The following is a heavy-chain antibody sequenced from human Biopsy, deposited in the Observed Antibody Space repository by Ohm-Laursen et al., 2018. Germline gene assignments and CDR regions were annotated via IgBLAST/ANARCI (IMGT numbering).Heavy chain of an antibody. CDR2: IYYSVMT. J-gene: IGHJ6*02. CDR3: ARDSGILNYGNFKYYHYYGMDV. CDR1: GDSVTKYY. V-gene: IGHV4-59*02. D-gene: IGHD4-11*01. Sequence: TLSLTWTVSGDSVTKYYWSWIRQPPGKGLEWIGHIYYSVMTNYNPSLQGRVSISVDTSRNQVSLTLSSVTAADTAVYYCARDSGILNYGNFKYYHYYGMDVWGQGTKVTVSS.